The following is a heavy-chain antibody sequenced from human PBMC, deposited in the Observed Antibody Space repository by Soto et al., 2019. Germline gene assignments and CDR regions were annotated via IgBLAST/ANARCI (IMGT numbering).Heavy chain of an antibody. CDR3: ARGSYGVTEYYFDY. CDR1: GFTFSSYA. V-gene: IGHV3-23*01. D-gene: IGHD5-18*01. J-gene: IGHJ4*02. CDR2: ISGSGGST. Sequence: GGSLRLSCAASGFTFSSYAMSWVRQAPGKGLEWVSAISGSGGSTYYADSVKGRFTISRDNSKNTLYLQMNSLRAEDTAVYYCARGSYGVTEYYFDYWGQGTLVTVSS.